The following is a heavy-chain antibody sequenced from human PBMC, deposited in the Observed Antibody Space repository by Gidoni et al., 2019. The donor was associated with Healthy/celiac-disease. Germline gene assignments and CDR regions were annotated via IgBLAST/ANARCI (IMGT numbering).Heavy chain of an antibody. CDR3: ARLTYYYDSSGYYVDYYYYGMDV. D-gene: IGHD3-22*01. CDR1: GYTFTSYG. Sequence: QGQLVQSGAEVKKHGASVKVSCKASGYTFTSYGISRVRQAPGQGLEWMGWISAYNGNTNYAQKLQGRVTMTTDTSTSTAYMELRSLRSDDTAVYYCARLTYYYDSSGYYVDYYYYGMDVWGQGTTVTVSS. J-gene: IGHJ6*02. V-gene: IGHV1-18*01. CDR2: ISAYNGNT.